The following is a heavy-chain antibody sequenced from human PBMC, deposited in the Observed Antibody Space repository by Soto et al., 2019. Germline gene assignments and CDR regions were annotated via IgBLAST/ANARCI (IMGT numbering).Heavy chain of an antibody. CDR3: ARDPHQYYFDY. J-gene: IGHJ4*02. V-gene: IGHV1-18*01. CDR2: ISAYNGNT. CDR1: GYTFTSYG. Sequence: ASVKVSCTASGYTFTSYGISWVRQAPGQGLEWMGWISAYNGNTNYAQKLQGRVTMTTDTSTSTAYMELRSLRSDDTAVYYRARDPHQYYFDYWGQGTLVTVSS.